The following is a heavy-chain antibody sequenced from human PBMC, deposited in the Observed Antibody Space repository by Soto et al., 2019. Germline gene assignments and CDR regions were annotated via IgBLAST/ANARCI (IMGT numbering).Heavy chain of an antibody. J-gene: IGHJ4*02. V-gene: IGHV1-8*01. Sequence: QVQLVQSGAEVKKPGASVKVSCKASGYTFTSYDLNWVRQATGQGLEWLGWMKPTSGNTGYAQKFQGRVPMTRNTSISTAYMELSSLRSEDTAVYYCARGDHSIVANNYWGQGTLVTVSS. CDR3: ARGDHSIVANNY. CDR1: GYTFTSYD. D-gene: IGHD5-12*01. CDR2: MKPTSGNT.